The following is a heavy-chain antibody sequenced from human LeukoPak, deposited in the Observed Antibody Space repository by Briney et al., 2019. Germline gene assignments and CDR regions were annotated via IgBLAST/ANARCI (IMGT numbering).Heavy chain of an antibody. CDR2: IIPIFGTA. J-gene: IGHJ4*02. V-gene: IGHV1-69*13. CDR3: AREAGYSGSYYGYFDY. Sequence: SVKVSCKASGGTFSSYAISWVRQAPGQGLEWMGGIIPIFGTANYAQKFQGRVTIAADESTSTAYMELSSLRSEDTAVYYCAREAGYSGSYYGYFDYWGQGTLVTVSS. D-gene: IGHD1-26*01. CDR1: GGTFSSYA.